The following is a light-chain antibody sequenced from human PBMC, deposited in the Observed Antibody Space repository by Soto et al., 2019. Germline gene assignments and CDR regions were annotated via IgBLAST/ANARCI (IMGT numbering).Light chain of an antibody. Sequence: QSALTQPASVSGSPGQSITISCTGTSSDVGGYNYASWYQQHPGKAPKLMIFDVSNRPSGISYRFSGSKSGNTASLTISGLQAEDEADYYCSSYASNSPVVFGGGTKLTVL. CDR1: SSDVGGYNY. J-gene: IGLJ3*02. CDR3: SSYASNSPVV. CDR2: DVS. V-gene: IGLV2-14*03.